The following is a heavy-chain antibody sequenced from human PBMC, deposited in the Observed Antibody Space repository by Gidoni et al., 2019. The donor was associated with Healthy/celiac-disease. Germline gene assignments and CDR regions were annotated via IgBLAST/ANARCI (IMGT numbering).Heavy chain of an antibody. D-gene: IGHD3-22*01. CDR2: ISYDGSNK. V-gene: IGHV3-30-3*01. J-gene: IGHJ4*02. CDR1: GFTFSSYA. Sequence: QVQLVESGGGVVQPGRSLRLSCAASGFTFSSYAMHWVRQAPGKGLEWVAVISYDGSNKYYADSVKGRFTISRDNSKNTLYLQMNSLRAEDTAVYYCARSKDSSGYAVHFDYWGQGTLVTVSS. CDR3: ARSKDSSGYAVHFDY.